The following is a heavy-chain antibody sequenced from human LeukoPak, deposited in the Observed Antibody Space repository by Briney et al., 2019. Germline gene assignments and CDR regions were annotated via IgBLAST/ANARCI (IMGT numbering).Heavy chain of an antibody. CDR2: ISKDGSDK. D-gene: IGHD1-7*01. CDR3: ARDYWWDYDY. J-gene: IGHJ4*02. Sequence: GGSLRLSCAASGFTFSDYAMHWVRQAPGKGLEWVAVISKDGSDKYYPGSVRGRFTISRDNSKNTIYLQMDSLRAEDTAIYYCARDYWWDYDYWGQGTLVTVSS. V-gene: IGHV3-30-3*01. CDR1: GFTFSDYA.